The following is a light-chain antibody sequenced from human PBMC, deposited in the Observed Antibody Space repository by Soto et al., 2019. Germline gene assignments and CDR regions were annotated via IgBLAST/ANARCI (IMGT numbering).Light chain of an antibody. Sequence: QSVLTQPPSVSGAPGQRVTISFPGSSSNIGGGYDVHWYQQLPGTAPKVLIYGNSYRPSGVPDRFSGSKSGTSASLAITGLQAEDEAEYYWQSYDSSLSAVVFGGGTKLTVL. J-gene: IGLJ2*01. CDR3: QSYDSSLSAVV. V-gene: IGLV1-40*01. CDR2: GNS. CDR1: SSNIGGGYD.